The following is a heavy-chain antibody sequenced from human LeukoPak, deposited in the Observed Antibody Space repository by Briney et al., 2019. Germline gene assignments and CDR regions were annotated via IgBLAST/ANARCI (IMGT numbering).Heavy chain of an antibody. D-gene: IGHD1-26*01. CDR3: ARVGVGGSYYYFDY. Sequence: PGGSLRLSCAASGFTFSSYEMNWVRQAPGKGLEWVSYISSSGSTIYYADSMKGRFTISGDNAKNSLYLQMNSLRAEDTAVYYCARVGVGGSYYYFDYWGQGTLVTVSS. J-gene: IGHJ4*02. CDR1: GFTFSSYE. V-gene: IGHV3-48*03. CDR2: ISSSGSTI.